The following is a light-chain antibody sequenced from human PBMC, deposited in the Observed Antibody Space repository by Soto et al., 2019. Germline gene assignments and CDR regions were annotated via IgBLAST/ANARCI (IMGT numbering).Light chain of an antibody. CDR2: GAS. CDR1: QSVSRSY. J-gene: IGKJ3*01. V-gene: IGKV3-20*01. Sequence: EIVLTQSPGTLSLSPGERATLSCRASQSVSRSYLAWYQQKPGQAPRLLIYGASSRATGIPDRFSGSGSGTDFTLTISRLGPEDFAVYYCQQYGSSPPFTFGPGTKVDIQ. CDR3: QQYGSSPPFT.